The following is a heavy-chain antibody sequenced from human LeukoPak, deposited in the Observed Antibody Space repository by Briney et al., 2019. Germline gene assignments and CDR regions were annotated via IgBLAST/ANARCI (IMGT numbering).Heavy chain of an antibody. CDR1: GYTFTGYY. Sequence: ASVKVSCKASGYTFTGYYMHWVRQAPGQGLEWMGWINPNSGGTNYAQKFQGRVTMTRDTSISTAYMELSRLRSDDTAVYYCARDDYGGNSYYYYYMDVWGKGTTVTISS. V-gene: IGHV1-2*02. CDR2: INPNSGGT. D-gene: IGHD4-23*01. CDR3: ARDDYGGNSYYYYYMDV. J-gene: IGHJ6*03.